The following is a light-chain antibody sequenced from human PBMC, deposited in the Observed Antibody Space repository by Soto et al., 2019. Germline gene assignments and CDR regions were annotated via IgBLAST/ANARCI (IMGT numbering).Light chain of an antibody. Sequence: QSALTQPASVSGSPGQSITISCTGTSSDVGGYNYVPWYQKHPGKAPKLMISGVTNRPAGVSNRFSGSKSGNTASLTITGLQAEDEADYYCSSYTTSSTWVFGGGTKLTVL. CDR2: GVT. CDR1: SSDVGGYNY. V-gene: IGLV2-14*01. CDR3: SSYTTSSTWV. J-gene: IGLJ3*02.